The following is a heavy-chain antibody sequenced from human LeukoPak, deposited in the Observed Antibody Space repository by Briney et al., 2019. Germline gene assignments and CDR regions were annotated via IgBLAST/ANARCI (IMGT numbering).Heavy chain of an antibody. CDR3: AKADPIGSGYDAYYFDS. D-gene: IGHD5-12*01. J-gene: IGHJ4*02. V-gene: IGHV3-23*01. CDR2: ISGSGGGT. Sequence: GGSLRLSCAVSGITVSNYGMSWVRQAPGKGLEWVAGISGSGGGTNYADSVKGRFTISRDNFKNTLYLQMNSLRAEDTAVYFCAKADPIGSGYDAYYFDSWGQGTLVTVSS. CDR1: GITVSNYG.